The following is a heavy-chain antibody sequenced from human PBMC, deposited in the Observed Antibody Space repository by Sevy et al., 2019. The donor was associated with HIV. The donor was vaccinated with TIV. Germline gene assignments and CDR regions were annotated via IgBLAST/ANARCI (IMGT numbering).Heavy chain of an antibody. CDR1: GYTFTGYY. CDR2: ISPNSGGT. D-gene: IGHD3-22*01. V-gene: IGHV1-2*02. CDR3: TRGPSGFSGSDLAY. Sequence: ATVKVSCKASGYTFTGYYIHWVRQAPGLGLEWMGWISPNSGGTNYAQEFQGRVTMTRDTSISTAYMELSRLKSNDTAVYYCTRGPSGFSGSDLAYWGQGTLVLVSS. J-gene: IGHJ4*02.